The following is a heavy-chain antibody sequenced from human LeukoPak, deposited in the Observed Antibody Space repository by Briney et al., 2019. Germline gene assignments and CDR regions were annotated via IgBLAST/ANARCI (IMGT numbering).Heavy chain of an antibody. J-gene: IGHJ2*01. CDR2: IYTSGST. Sequence: SETLSLTGTVSGGSSSSGSYYWSWIRQPAGKGLEWIGRIYTSGSTNYNPSLKSRVTISVDTSKNQFSLKLSSVTAADTAVYYCARDSAANWYFDLWGRGTLVTVSS. D-gene: IGHD6-13*01. CDR3: ARDSAANWYFDL. CDR1: GGSSSSGSYY. V-gene: IGHV4-61*02.